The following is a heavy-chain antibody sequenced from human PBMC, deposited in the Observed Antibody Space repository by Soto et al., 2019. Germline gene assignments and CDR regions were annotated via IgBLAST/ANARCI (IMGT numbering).Heavy chain of an antibody. CDR2: IYHSGST. J-gene: IGHJ5*02. Sequence: SETLSLTCAVSGGSISSGGYSWSWIRQPPGKGLEWIGYIYHSGSTYYNPSLKSRVTISVDRSKNQFSLKLSSVTVADTAVYFCARETVGTIDRWGQGTLVTVSS. CDR1: GGSISSGGYS. V-gene: IGHV4-30-2*01. CDR3: ARETVGTIDR. D-gene: IGHD5-12*01.